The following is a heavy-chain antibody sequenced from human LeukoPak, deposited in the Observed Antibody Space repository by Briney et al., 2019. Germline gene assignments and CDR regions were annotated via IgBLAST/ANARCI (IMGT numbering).Heavy chain of an antibody. CDR1: GFTFSSYS. CDR3: ARDYSRGDY. Sequence: GGSLRLPCAASGFTFSSYSMNWVRQAPGKGLEWVSSISSSSTYTYYADSVKGRFTISRDNAKNSLYLQMNSLRAEDTAVYYCARDYSRGDYWGQGTLVTVSS. D-gene: IGHD2-21*01. V-gene: IGHV3-21*01. CDR2: ISSSSTYT. J-gene: IGHJ4*02.